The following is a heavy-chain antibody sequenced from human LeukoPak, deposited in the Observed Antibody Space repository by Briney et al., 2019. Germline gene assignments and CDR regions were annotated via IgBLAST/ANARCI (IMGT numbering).Heavy chain of an antibody. J-gene: IGHJ4*02. CDR1: GFTFSSYA. CDR3: AKGGYYDSSGYYGY. D-gene: IGHD3-22*01. Sequence: GGSPRLSCAASGFTFSSYAMCWVRQAPGKGLEWVSAISGSGGSTYYADSVKGRFTISRDNSKNTLYLQMNSLRAEDTAVYHCAKGGYYDSSGYYGYWGQGTLVTVSS. CDR2: ISGSGGST. V-gene: IGHV3-23*01.